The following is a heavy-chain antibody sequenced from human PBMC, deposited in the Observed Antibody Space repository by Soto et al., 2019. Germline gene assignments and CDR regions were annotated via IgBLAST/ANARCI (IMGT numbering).Heavy chain of an antibody. Sequence: SVKVSCKASGGTFSSYAISWVRQAPGQGLEWMGGIIPIFGTANYAQKFQGRVTITADESTSTAYMELSSLRSEDTAVYYCARNTIFGVVIIRPYGMDVWGQGTTVTGSS. J-gene: IGHJ6*02. CDR1: GGTFSSYA. CDR3: ARNTIFGVVIIRPYGMDV. CDR2: IIPIFGTA. D-gene: IGHD3-3*01. V-gene: IGHV1-69*13.